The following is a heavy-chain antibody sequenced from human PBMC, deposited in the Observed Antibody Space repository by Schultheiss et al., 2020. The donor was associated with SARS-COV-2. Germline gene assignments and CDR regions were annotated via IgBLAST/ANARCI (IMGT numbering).Heavy chain of an antibody. V-gene: IGHV3-23*01. J-gene: IGHJ5*02. CDR2: ISGSGGST. CDR1: GFTFSSYA. Sequence: GGSLRLSCAASGFTFSSYAMSWVRQAPGKGLEWVSAISGSGGSTYYADSVKGRFTISRDNAKNSLYLQMNSLRAEDTAVYYCASNDVVVAGFWFDPWGQGTLVTVSS. D-gene: IGHD2-15*01. CDR3: ASNDVVVAGFWFDP.